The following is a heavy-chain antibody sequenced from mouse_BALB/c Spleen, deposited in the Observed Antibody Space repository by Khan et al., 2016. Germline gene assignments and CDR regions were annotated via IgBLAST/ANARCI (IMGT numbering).Heavy chain of an antibody. CDR3: AREGTARATWAMDY. CDR2: INTHSGVP. V-gene: IGHV9-4*02. D-gene: IGHD3-2*01. Sequence: IQLVQSGPELKKPGETVRISCKASGYTFTTAGMQWVQKMPGKGLKWIGWINTHSGVPKYAEDFKGRFAFSLETSASTAYLHISNLKNEDTATYFCAREGTARATWAMDYWGQGTSVTVSS. CDR1: GYTFTTAG. J-gene: IGHJ4*01.